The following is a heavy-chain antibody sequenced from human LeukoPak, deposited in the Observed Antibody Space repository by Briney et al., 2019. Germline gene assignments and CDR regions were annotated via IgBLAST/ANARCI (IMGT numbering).Heavy chain of an antibody. CDR1: GYTFTGYY. Sequence: ASVKVSCKASGYTFTGYYMHSVRQAPGQGLEWMGWINPNSGGTNYAQKFQGRVTMTRDTSISTAYMELSRLRSDDTAVYYCARDRIVLMVYAIQDYYYYGMDVWGQGTTVTVTS. CDR2: INPNSGGT. CDR3: ARDRIVLMVYAIQDYYYYGMDV. V-gene: IGHV1-2*02. J-gene: IGHJ6*02. D-gene: IGHD2-8*01.